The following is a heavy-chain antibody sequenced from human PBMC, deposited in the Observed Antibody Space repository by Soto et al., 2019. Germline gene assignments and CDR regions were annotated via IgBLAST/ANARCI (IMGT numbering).Heavy chain of an antibody. CDR2: IYSGGST. V-gene: IGHV3-53*01. CDR3: ARDPRKAARPSYGMDV. CDR1: GFTVSSNY. J-gene: IGHJ6*02. D-gene: IGHD6-6*01. Sequence: GGSLRLSCAASGFTVSSNYMSWVRQAPGKGLEWVSVIYSGGSTYYADSVKGRFTISRDNSKNTLYLQMNSLRAEDTAVYYCARDPRKAARPSYGMDVWGQGTTVTVS.